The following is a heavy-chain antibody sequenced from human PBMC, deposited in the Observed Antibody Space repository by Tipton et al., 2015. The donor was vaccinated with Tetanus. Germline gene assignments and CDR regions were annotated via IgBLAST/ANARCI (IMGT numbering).Heavy chain of an antibody. Sequence: TLSLTCTVSGGSISSGGYYWSWIRQHPGKGLEWIGYIYYSGSTYYNPSLKSRVTISVDTSKNQFSLKLSSVTAADTAVYYCARGGSYHTPPGYWGQGTLVTVSS. D-gene: IGHD1-26*01. V-gene: IGHV4-31*03. CDR3: ARGGSYHTPPGY. CDR1: GGSISSGGYY. CDR2: IYYSGST. J-gene: IGHJ4*02.